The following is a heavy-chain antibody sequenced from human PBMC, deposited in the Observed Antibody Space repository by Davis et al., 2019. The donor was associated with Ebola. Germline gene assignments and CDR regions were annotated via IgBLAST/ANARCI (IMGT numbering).Heavy chain of an antibody. V-gene: IGHV4-59*01. D-gene: IGHD6-25*01. Sequence: SETLSLTCTVSGGSISSYYWSWIRQPPGKGLEWIGYIYYSRSTNYNPSLKSRVTISVDTSKNQFSLKLSSVTAADTAVYYCARLAAQYYYYYGMDVWGQGTTVTVSS. J-gene: IGHJ6*02. CDR2: IYYSRST. CDR3: ARLAAQYYYYYGMDV. CDR1: GGSISSYY.